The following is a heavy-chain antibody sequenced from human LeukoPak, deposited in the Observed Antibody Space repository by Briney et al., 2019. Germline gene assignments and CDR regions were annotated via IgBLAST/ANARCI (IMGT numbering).Heavy chain of an antibody. V-gene: IGHV1-2*02. CDR2: INPNSGGT. J-gene: IGHJ4*02. D-gene: IGHD3-22*01. CDR3: ARLPGYYDSSGGDY. Sequence: ASVKVSCKASGYTFTCYYMHWVRQAPGQGLEWMGWINPNSGGTNYAQKFQGRVTMTRDTSISTAYMELSRLRSDDTAVYYCARLPGYYDSSGGDYWGQGTLVTVSS. CDR1: GYTFTCYY.